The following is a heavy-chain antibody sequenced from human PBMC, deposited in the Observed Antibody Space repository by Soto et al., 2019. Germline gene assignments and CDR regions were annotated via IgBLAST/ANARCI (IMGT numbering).Heavy chain of an antibody. CDR1: GFTFSNYG. Sequence: GGSLRLSCELSGFTFSNYGKGRVRPAAGKRLEWMANIKQDGREQYYVYFVKGRFTISRDNAKNSLYLQMNSLRADDTAVYYCARNGSHLRGYAIWCQGKMVSVSS. D-gene: IGHD3-10*01. CDR2: IKQDGREQ. J-gene: IGHJ3*01. V-gene: IGHV3-7*01. CDR3: ARNGSHLRGYAI.